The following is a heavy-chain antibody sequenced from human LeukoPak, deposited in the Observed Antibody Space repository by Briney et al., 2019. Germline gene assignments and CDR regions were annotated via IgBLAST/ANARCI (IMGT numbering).Heavy chain of an antibody. D-gene: IGHD3-22*01. CDR1: GGSISSSSYD. Sequence: SETLSLTCTVSGGSISSSSYDWGWIRQPPGKGLEWIGSIYYSGITYYNPSLKSRVTISVDTSKNQSSLKLSSVTAADTAVYYCARRGGRYYYDSSGYYNPFDYWGQGTLVTVSS. CDR2: IYYSGIT. J-gene: IGHJ4*02. CDR3: ARRGGRYYYDSSGYYNPFDY. V-gene: IGHV4-39*01.